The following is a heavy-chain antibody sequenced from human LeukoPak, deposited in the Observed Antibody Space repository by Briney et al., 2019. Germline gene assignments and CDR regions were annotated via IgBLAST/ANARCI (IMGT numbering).Heavy chain of an antibody. CDR2: ISWNSGSI. J-gene: IGHJ6*02. Sequence: GGFLRLSCAASGFTFDDYAMHWVRQAPGKGLEWVSGISWNSGSIGYADSVKGRFTISRDNAKNSLYLQMNSLRAEDTALYYCAKDIGLYYYYGMDVWGQGTTVTVSS. V-gene: IGHV3-9*01. CDR1: GFTFDDYA. CDR3: AKDIGLYYYYGMDV.